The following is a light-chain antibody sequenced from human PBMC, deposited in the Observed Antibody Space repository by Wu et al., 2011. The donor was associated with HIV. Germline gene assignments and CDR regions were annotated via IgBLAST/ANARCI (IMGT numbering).Light chain of an antibody. CDR3: QQRYNWPRT. J-gene: IGKJ1*01. CDR1: QSVSSSY. V-gene: IGKV3D-20*02. Sequence: EIVLTQSPGTLSLSPGERATLSCRASQSVSSSYLAWYQQKSGQAPRLLIYGASSRATGIPDRFSGSGSGTDFTLTISRLEPEDFAVYYCQQRYNWPRTFGQGTKLEFK. CDR2: GAS.